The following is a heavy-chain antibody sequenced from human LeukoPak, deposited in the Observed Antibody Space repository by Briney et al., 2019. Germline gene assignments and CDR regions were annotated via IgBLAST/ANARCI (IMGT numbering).Heavy chain of an antibody. J-gene: IGHJ4*01. D-gene: IGHD5-12*01. CDR3: ARDEGTSGYDLLDY. CDR1: GFTFSSYE. Sequence: PGGSLRLSCAASGFTFSSYEMNWVRQAPGKGLEWVATINQYGGEKYYVDSVKGRFTISRDNAKDSLYLQMNSLRAEDTAVYYCARDEGTSGYDLLDYWGQGTLVTVSS. CDR2: INQYGGEK. V-gene: IGHV3-7*01.